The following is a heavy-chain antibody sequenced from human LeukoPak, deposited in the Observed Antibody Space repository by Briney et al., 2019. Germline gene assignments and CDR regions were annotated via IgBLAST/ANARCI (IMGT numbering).Heavy chain of an antibody. CDR2: ISSSSSYI. CDR3: ARETVAVAGSGYCYYMDV. J-gene: IGHJ6*03. Sequence: KPGGSLRLSCAASGFTFSSYSMNWVRQAPGKGLEWVSSISSSSSYIYYADSVKGRFTISRDNAKNSLYLQMNSLRAEDTAVYYCARETVAVAGSGYCYYMDVWGKGTTVTVSS. V-gene: IGHV3-21*01. CDR1: GFTFSSYS. D-gene: IGHD6-19*01.